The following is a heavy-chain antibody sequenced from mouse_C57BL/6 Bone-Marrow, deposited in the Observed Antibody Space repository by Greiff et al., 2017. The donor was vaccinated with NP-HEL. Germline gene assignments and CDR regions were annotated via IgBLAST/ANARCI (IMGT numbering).Heavy chain of an antibody. D-gene: IGHD1-1*01. V-gene: IGHV1-72*01. CDR2: IDTNSGGT. Sequence: QVQLQQPGAELVKPGASVKLSCKASGYTFTSYLMHWVKQRPGRGLEWIGRIDTNSGGTKYNEKFKSKATLTVDKPSSTAYMQLNSLTSEDSAVYYCARYYYGSSYFDYWGQGTTLTVSS. J-gene: IGHJ2*01. CDR3: ARYYYGSSYFDY. CDR1: GYTFTSYL.